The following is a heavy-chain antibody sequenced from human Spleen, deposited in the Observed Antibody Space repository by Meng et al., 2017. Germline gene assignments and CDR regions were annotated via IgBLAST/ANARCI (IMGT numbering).Heavy chain of an antibody. V-gene: IGHV4-59*08. CDR3: ARQQQLLDY. J-gene: IGHJ4*02. D-gene: IGHD6-13*01. CDR1: GGSVSSYF. Sequence: SETLSLTCTVSGGSVSSYFWNWIRQPPGKGLEWIGSIYHSGSTYYHPSLKSRVTISVDTSKNQFSLKLSSVTAADTAVYYCARQQQLLDYWGQGTLVTVSS. CDR2: IYHSGST.